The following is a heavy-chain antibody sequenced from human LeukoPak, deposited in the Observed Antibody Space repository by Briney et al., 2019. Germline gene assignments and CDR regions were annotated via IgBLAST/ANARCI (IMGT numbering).Heavy chain of an antibody. CDR1: GYTFTSYG. Sequence: ASVKVSCKASGYTFTSYGISWVRQAPGQGLEWMGWISAYNGNTNYAQKLQGRVTMTRDTSISTAYMELSRLRSDDTAVYYCARLVIISGMDVWGQGTTVTVSS. D-gene: IGHD3-9*01. CDR2: ISAYNGNT. J-gene: IGHJ6*02. V-gene: IGHV1-18*01. CDR3: ARLVIISGMDV.